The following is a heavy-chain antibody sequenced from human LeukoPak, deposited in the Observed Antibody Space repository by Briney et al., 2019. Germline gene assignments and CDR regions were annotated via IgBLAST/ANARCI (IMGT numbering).Heavy chain of an antibody. CDR3: ARVVGSGWYYFDY. CDR2: IYHSGST. V-gene: IGHV4-30-2*01. D-gene: IGHD6-19*01. CDR1: GGSISSGGYS. J-gene: IGHJ4*02. Sequence: PSQTLSLTCAVSGGSISSGGYSRSWIRQPPGKGLEWIGYIYHSGSTYYNPSLKSRVTISVDTSKNQFSLKLSSVTAADTAVYYCARVVGSGWYYFDYWGQGTLVTVSS.